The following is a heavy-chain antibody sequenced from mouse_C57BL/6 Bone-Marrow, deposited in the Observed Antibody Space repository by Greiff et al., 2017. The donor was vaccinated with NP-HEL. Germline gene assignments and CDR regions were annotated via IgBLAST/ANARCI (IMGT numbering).Heavy chain of an antibody. CDR3: ARKGIYYGNCVRYYAMDY. Sequence: QVQLQQPGAELVKPGASVKMSCKASGYTFTSYWITWVKQRPGQGLEWIGDIYPGSGSTNYNEKFKSKATLTVDTSSSTAYMQLSSLTSEDAAVYYCARKGIYYGNCVRYYAMDYWGQGTSVTVSS. D-gene: IGHD2-1*01. V-gene: IGHV1-55*01. CDR1: GYTFTSYW. CDR2: IYPGSGST. J-gene: IGHJ4*01.